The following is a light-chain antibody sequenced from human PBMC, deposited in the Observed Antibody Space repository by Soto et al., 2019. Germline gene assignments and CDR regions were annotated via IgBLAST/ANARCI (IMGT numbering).Light chain of an antibody. CDR2: GTS. V-gene: IGKV3-20*01. J-gene: IGKJ1*01. CDR3: QQYVISPRT. CDR1: QTISSNY. Sequence: EIVLTQSPGTLSVSPGERATLSCRASQTISSNYVAWYQQKPGQAPRLLIYGTSTRATGIPDRFSGSGSATDFTLIISRVEPEDFAVYCCQQYVISPRTFGQGTKVEIK.